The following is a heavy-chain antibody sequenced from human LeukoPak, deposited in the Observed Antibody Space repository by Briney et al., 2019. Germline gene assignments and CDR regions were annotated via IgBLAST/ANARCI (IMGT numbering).Heavy chain of an antibody. CDR2: INYSGSA. CDR1: GGSLSSYY. CDR3: ARQLADFWSGYPPSLGYYYYYMDV. Sequence: PSETLSLTCTVSGGSLSSYYFSWIRQSPGKGLEWIAYINYSGSASYNPSLKSRVTISVDTSKNQFSLKLSSVTAADTAVYYCARQLADFWSGYPPSLGYYYYYMDVWGKGTTVTVSS. D-gene: IGHD3-3*01. J-gene: IGHJ6*03. V-gene: IGHV4-59*08.